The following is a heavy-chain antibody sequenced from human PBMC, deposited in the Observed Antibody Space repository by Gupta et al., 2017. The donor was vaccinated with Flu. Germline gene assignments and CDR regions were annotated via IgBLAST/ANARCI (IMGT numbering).Heavy chain of an antibody. D-gene: IGHD3-10*01. CDR3: ARESRDITMVIIYYYYGMDV. Sequence: QVQLVQSGAEVKKPGASVKVSCKASGYTFTGYYMHWVRQAPGQGLEWMGWINPNSGGTNDAQKFQGRVTMTRDTSISTAYMELSRLRSDDTAVYYCARESRDITMVIIYYYYGMDVWGQGTTVTVSS. CDR1: GYTFTGYY. J-gene: IGHJ6*02. CDR2: INPNSGGT. V-gene: IGHV1-2*02.